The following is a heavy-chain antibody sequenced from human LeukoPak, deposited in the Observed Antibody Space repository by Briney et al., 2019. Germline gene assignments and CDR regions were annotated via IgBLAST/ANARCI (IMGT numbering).Heavy chain of an antibody. J-gene: IGHJ5*02. CDR2: ISSSGSYI. CDR3: ARDLGYSSSWKTYNWFDP. V-gene: IGHV3-21*01. D-gene: IGHD6-13*01. CDR1: GFTFSSYS. Sequence: PGVSLRLSCAASGFTFSSYSMNWVRQAPGKGLEWVSSISSSGSYIYYADSVKGRFTISRDNAKNSLYLQMNSLRAEDTAVYYCARDLGYSSSWKTYNWFDPWGQGTLVTVSS.